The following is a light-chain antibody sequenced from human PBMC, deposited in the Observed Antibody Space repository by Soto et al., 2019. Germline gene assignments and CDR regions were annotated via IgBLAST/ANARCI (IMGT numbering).Light chain of an antibody. Sequence: IQMTQSPSALSALVEHGGTLTCRASQSISNHLNWYQQKPGKAPKLLIFAASSLQSGVPSRFSGNRSGPDCTLTISSLQPEEWATDYCQQSYSSPPKVGQGTKVDIK. CDR2: AAS. J-gene: IGKJ1*01. CDR3: QQSYSSPPK. V-gene: IGKV1-39*01. CDR1: QSISNH.